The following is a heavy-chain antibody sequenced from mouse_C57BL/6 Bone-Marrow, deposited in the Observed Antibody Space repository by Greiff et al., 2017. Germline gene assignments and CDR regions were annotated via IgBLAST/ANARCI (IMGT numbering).Heavy chain of an antibody. D-gene: IGHD1-1*01. CDR1: GYSFTGYY. CDR2: IYPYNGVS. V-gene: IGHV1-31*01. CDR3: ARWGITTVANY. Sequence: EVKLMESGPELVKPGASVKISCKASGYSFTGYYMHWVKQSHGNILDWIGYIYPYNGVSSYNQKFKGKATLTVDKSSSTAYMELRSLTSEDSAVYYCARWGITTVANYWGQGTTLTVSS. J-gene: IGHJ2*01.